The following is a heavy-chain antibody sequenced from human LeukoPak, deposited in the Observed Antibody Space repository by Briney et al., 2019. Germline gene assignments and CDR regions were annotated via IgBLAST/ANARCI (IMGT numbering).Heavy chain of an antibody. J-gene: IGHJ4*02. Sequence: ASVTVFCKASGYTFTDLDINWVRQATGQGLEWMGWMNPNSGNTGYAQKFQGRVTITRNTSISTAYMELSSLRSEDTAVYYCARGQSLELLDYWGQGTLVTVSS. CDR1: GYTFTDLD. V-gene: IGHV1-8*01. CDR2: MNPNSGNT. D-gene: IGHD1-7*01. CDR3: ARGQSLELLDY.